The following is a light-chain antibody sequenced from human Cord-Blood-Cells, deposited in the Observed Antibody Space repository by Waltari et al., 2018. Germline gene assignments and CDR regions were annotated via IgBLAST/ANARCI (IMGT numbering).Light chain of an antibody. CDR2: DVS. V-gene: IGLV2-14*04. Sequence: SVSGSPGQSITISCTGTSRDVGGYNYVSWYQQHPGKAPKLMIYDVSNRPSGVSNRFSGSKSGNTASLTISGLQAEDEADYYCSSYTSSSTWVFGGGTKLTVL. CDR3: SSYTSSSTWV. CDR1: SRDVGGYNY. J-gene: IGLJ3*02.